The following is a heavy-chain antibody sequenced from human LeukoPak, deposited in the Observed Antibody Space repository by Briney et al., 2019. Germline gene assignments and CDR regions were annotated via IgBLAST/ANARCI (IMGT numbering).Heavy chain of an antibody. CDR1: GGSFSGYY. Sequence: PSETLSLTCAVYGGSFSGYYWSWIRQPPGKGLEWIGEINHSGSTNYNPSLKSRVTISVDTSKNQFSLKLSSVTAADTAVYYCARARRRYYDSSGTLGYFDYWGQGTLVTVSS. CDR2: INHSGST. J-gene: IGHJ4*02. D-gene: IGHD3-22*01. CDR3: ARARRRYYDSSGTLGYFDY. V-gene: IGHV4-34*01.